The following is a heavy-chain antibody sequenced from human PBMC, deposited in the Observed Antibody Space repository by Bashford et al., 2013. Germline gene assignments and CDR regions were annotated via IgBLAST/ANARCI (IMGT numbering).Heavy chain of an antibody. Sequence: VRRLRGRGLEWGLCVLVVVVAAHTTQTPSRGRFTISRDNSKYTLYLQMNSLRAEDTAVYYCAKDRDDYGDPDAFNIWGQGTMVTVSS. J-gene: IGHJ3*02. D-gene: IGHD4-17*01. CDR2: LVVVVAA. CDR3: AKDRDDYGDPDAFNI. V-gene: IGHV3-23*01.